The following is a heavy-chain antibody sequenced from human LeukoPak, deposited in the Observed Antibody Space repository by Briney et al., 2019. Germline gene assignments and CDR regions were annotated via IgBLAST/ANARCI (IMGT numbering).Heavy chain of an antibody. V-gene: IGHV4-31*03. CDR3: ARTDIAVAGTIYY. Sequence: SETLSLTCTVSGGSISSGGYYWSWIRQHPGKGLEWIGYIYYSGSTYYNPSLKSRVIISVDTSKNQFSLKLSSVTAADTAVYYCARTDIAVAGTIYYWGQGTLVTVSS. CDR1: GGSISSGGYY. D-gene: IGHD6-19*01. CDR2: IYYSGST. J-gene: IGHJ4*02.